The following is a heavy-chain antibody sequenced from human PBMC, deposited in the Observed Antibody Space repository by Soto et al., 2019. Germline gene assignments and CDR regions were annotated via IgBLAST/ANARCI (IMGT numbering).Heavy chain of an antibody. D-gene: IGHD6-13*01. CDR3: ARAPTYSSSWYFSWFDP. CDR2: IYHSGST. V-gene: IGHV4-59*12. CDR1: GGSISSYY. J-gene: IGHJ5*02. Sequence: SETLSLTCTVSGGSISSYYWSWIRQPPGKGLEWIGDIYHSGSTNYNPSLKSRVTISVDTSKNQFSLKLSSVTAADTAVYYCARAPTYSSSWYFSWFDPWGQGTLVTVSS.